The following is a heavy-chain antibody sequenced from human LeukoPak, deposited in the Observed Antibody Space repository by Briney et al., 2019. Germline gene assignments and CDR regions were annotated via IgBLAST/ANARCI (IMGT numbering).Heavy chain of an antibody. CDR1: GGSISSDDYY. Sequence: SETLSLTCSVSGGSISSDDYYWDWIRQPPGKGLEWIGYIYSSGITYYNPSLKSRVIISVETSKNQFSLKLSSATAADTAVYYCARAAAGMSGFDPWGQGTLVTVSS. D-gene: IGHD6-13*01. J-gene: IGHJ5*02. CDR2: IYSSGIT. CDR3: ARAAAGMSGFDP. V-gene: IGHV4-30-4*08.